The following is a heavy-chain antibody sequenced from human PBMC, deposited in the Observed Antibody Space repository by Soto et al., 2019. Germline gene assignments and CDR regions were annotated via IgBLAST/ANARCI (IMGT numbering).Heavy chain of an antibody. Sequence: ASVKVSCKASGGTFSSYAISWVRQAPGQGLEWMGGIIPIFGTANYAQKFQGRVTITADKSTSTAYMELSSLRSEDTAVYYCAGVGAIFNWCDPWGQGTLVTVSS. V-gene: IGHV1-69*06. CDR1: GGTFSSYA. CDR2: IIPIFGTA. D-gene: IGHD1-26*01. CDR3: AGVGAIFNWCDP. J-gene: IGHJ5*02.